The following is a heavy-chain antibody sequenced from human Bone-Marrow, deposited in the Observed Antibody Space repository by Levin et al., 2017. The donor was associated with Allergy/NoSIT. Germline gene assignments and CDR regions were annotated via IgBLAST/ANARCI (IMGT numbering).Heavy chain of an antibody. CDR3: AKDMGGLAGLPSWFDY. CDR1: GFTFGTYA. CDR2: MSSSGGTT. J-gene: IGHJ4*02. Sequence: GESLKISCEASGFTFGTYAMSWVRQAPGKGLEWVSTMSSSGGTTYYTDSVKGRFTISRDNSKHTLYLQMNSLRADDTALYYCAKDMGGLAGLPSWFDYWGQGALVTVSS. D-gene: IGHD6-19*01. V-gene: IGHV3-23*01.